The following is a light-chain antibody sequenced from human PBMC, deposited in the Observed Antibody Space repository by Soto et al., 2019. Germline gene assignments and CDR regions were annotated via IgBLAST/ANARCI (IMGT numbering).Light chain of an antibody. CDR1: QSVSSN. V-gene: IGKV3-15*01. CDR2: GAS. CDR3: QQYNNWPRT. J-gene: IGKJ1*01. Sequence: ELLLTQFPATRSFFQGEGAPLPSRASQSVSSNLAWYQQKPGQAPRLLIYGASTRATGIPARFSGSGSGTEFTLTISSLQSEDFAVYYCQQYNNWPRTFGQGTKVDIK.